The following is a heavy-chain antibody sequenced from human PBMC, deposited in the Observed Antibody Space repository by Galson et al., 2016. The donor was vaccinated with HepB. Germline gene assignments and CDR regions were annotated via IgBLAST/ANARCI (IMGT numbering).Heavy chain of an antibody. Sequence: SLRLSCAASGFTFSLYAMSWVRQAPGKGLEWVSAVRGSLSSTFYADSVKGRFTISRDDAKHSLHLQMNSLRAEDTAIYYCARAGGTTSIFAFDLWGRGTLVTVSS. D-gene: IGHD1-14*01. CDR1: GFTFSLYA. V-gene: IGHV3-23*01. CDR2: VRGSLSST. J-gene: IGHJ3*01. CDR3: ARAGGTTSIFAFDL.